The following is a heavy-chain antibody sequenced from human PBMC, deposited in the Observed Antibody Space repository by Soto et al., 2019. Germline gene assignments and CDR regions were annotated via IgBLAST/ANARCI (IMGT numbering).Heavy chain of an antibody. J-gene: IGHJ4*02. CDR2: IWYDGSNK. CDR3: ARVRVPGIAAAALYDY. CDR1: GFTFSTYG. V-gene: IGHV3-33*01. D-gene: IGHD6-13*01. Sequence: QVQVVESGGGVVQPGRSLRLSCAASGFTFSTYGMHWVRQAPGKGLEWVAIIWYDGSNKYYTDSVKGRFTISRDNSKNXLYLQMSSLRDEDTAVYYCARVRVPGIAAAALYDYWGQGTLVTVSS.